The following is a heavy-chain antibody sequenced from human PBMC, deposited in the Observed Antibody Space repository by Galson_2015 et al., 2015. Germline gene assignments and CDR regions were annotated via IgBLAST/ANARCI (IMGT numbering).Heavy chain of an antibody. CDR3: AHRRPATSGNPPSFDY. Sequence: PALGKPTQPLMLPCTFSGFSLSTSAVAVGWIRQTPGKALVWLGLIPWDDDKRYSSSLRSRLTITKYTSKNQVVLTMTNLDPRDTATYYCAHRRPATSGNPPSFDYWGQGTLVTVSS. CDR1: GFSLSTSAVA. D-gene: IGHD6-13*01. V-gene: IGHV2-5*02. J-gene: IGHJ4*02. CDR2: IPWDDDK.